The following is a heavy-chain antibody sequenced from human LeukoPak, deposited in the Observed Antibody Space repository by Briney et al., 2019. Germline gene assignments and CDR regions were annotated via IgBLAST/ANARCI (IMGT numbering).Heavy chain of an antibody. CDR3: AKVPGETTNDY. V-gene: IGHV3-30*18. J-gene: IGHJ4*02. Sequence: GGSLRLSCAASGFTFSSYGFHWVRQAPGKGLEWVAVISYDGSNKYYADSVKGRFTISRDNSKNTLYLQMNSLRAEDTAVYYCAKVPGETTNDYWGQGTLVTVSS. CDR2: ISYDGSNK. CDR1: GFTFSSYG. D-gene: IGHD1/OR15-1a*01.